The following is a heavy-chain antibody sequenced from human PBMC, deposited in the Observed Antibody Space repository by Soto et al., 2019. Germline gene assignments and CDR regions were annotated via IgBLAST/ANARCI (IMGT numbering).Heavy chain of an antibody. CDR3: ARHSVWPYGSASS. V-gene: IGHV4-59*08. CDR1: GGSISSYY. Sequence: SETLSRTCTVSGGSISSYYWSWIRQPPWKGLEVIGCIYYSWSTNYGPSLKSRGTISLDTCNKHFSLKLSSVTAADTAVYYCARHSVWPYGSASSWGQGTMVTVSS. D-gene: IGHD3-10*01. J-gene: IGHJ4*02. CDR2: IYYSWST.